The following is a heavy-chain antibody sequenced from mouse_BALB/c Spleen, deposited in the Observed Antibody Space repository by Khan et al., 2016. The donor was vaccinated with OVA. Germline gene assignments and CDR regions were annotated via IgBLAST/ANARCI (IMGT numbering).Heavy chain of an antibody. V-gene: IGHV5-12*02. CDR2: ISNRGSTT. Sequence: EVELVESGGGLVQPGGSLKLSCATSGFTFSDYYMYWVRQTPEKRLEWVAYISNRGSTTYYPDTLRGRFTISRDNAKNTLFLQMSRLKSEDTVIYYCAREGDDGGLAYWGQGTLVTVSA. CDR1: GFTFSDYY. J-gene: IGHJ3*01. D-gene: IGHD2-3*01. CDR3: AREGDDGGLAY.